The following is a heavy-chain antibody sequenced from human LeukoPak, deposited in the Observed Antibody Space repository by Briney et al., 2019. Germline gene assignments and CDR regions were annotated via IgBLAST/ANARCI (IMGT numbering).Heavy chain of an antibody. D-gene: IGHD6-19*01. J-gene: IGHJ4*02. V-gene: IGHV3-53*01. CDR3: GSWPVGWYGEDS. CDR2: IYGGGST. CDR1: GLSVSSNF. Sequence: PGGSLRLSCAATGLSVSSNFMSWVRQAPGKGLEWVSVIYGGGSTYYADSVKGRFTISRDTPKNTLYLQMNSLRVEDTAVYYCGSWPVGWYGEDSWGQGTLVTVSS.